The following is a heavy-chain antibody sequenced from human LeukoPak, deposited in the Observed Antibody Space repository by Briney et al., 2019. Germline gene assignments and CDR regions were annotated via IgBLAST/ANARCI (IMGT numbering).Heavy chain of an antibody. V-gene: IGHV3-23*01. D-gene: IGHD2-2*01. Sequence: GGSLRLSCAASGFTFSSYAMSWVRQAPGKGLEWVSAISGSGGSTYYADSVKGRFTISGDNAKNSLYLQMNSLRADDTAVYYCARDVPPLYCGSTSCYGPFDIWGQGTMVTVSP. CDR3: ARDVPPLYCGSTSCYGPFDI. CDR2: ISGSGGST. J-gene: IGHJ3*02. CDR1: GFTFSSYA.